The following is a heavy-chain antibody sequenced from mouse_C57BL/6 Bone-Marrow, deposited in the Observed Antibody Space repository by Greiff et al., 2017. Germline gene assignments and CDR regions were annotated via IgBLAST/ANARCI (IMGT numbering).Heavy chain of an antibody. CDR2: IYIGNGYT. CDR1: GFTFTSYG. V-gene: IGHV1-58*01. D-gene: IGHD2-14*01. Sequence: EVQLQQSGAELVRPGSSVKISCTTSGFTFTSYGMNWVQQRPGQGLEWVGYIYIGNGYTEYNETFTGQATLTSDTSSCTVYLHLSSMTSEDSAIYFSAREGRTGFAYWGQGSLVTVSA. J-gene: IGHJ3*01. CDR3: AREGRTGFAY.